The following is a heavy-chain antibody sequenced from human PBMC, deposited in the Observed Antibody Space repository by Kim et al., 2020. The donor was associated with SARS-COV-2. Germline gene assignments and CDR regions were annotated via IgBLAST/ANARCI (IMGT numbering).Heavy chain of an antibody. J-gene: IGHJ4*02. CDR1: GFMFNDYY. CDR2: ISTSGTTK. Sequence: GGSLRLSCAASGFMFNDYYMTWIRQAPGKGLEWVSYISTSGTTKYYADSVKGRFAISRDNAKNSLSLQMNSLRAEDTAVYYCARDRGNHYGSASYGYWGRGTLVTVSS. D-gene: IGHD3-10*01. CDR3: ARDRGNHYGSASYGY. V-gene: IGHV3-11*04.